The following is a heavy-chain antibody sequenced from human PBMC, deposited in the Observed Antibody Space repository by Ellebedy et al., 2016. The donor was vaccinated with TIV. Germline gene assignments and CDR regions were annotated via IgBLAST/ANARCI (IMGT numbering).Heavy chain of an antibody. Sequence: GESLKISCAASGFTFSSNAMSWVRQVAGKGLEWVSGIYNGATHYADSVKGRFTISRDNSKNTLYLQMNSLRAEDTAVYYCARGYDAFDIWGQGTMVTVSS. V-gene: IGHV3-53*03. CDR1: GFTFSSNA. CDR2: IYNGAT. J-gene: IGHJ3*02. CDR3: ARGYDAFDI.